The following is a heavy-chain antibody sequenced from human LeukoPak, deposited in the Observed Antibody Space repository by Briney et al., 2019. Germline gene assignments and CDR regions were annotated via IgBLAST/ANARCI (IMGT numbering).Heavy chain of an antibody. CDR1: GFTFDAYG. V-gene: IGHV3-20*04. CDR2: INWNGAST. J-gene: IGHJ4*02. Sequence: GGSLRLSCAASGFTFDAYGMSWVRQAPGKGLEWVSGINWNGASTGYADSVKGRFTISRDNAKNSLYLQMNSLRAEDTALYYWARDGYWSSTSCYYFGYWGQGTLVTVSS. CDR3: ARDGYWSSTSCYYFGY. D-gene: IGHD2-2*03.